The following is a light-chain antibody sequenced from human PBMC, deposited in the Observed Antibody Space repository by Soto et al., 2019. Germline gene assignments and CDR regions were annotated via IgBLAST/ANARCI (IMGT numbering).Light chain of an antibody. Sequence: DIQMTQSPSTLSASVGDRVTITCRASQSLNNWLAWYQQKPGKAPKLLIYKAFSLESVVPSRFSGSGSGTEFTLTISSLQPDDFATYYCQQYNSYSWTFGQGTKVEFK. V-gene: IGKV1-5*03. CDR3: QQYNSYSWT. J-gene: IGKJ1*01. CDR2: KAF. CDR1: QSLNNW.